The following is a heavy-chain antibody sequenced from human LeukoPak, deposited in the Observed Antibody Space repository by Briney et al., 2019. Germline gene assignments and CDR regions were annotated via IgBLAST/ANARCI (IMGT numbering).Heavy chain of an antibody. Sequence: PSETLSLTCTVSGYSISSGYYWGWIRQPPGKGLEWIGSMYHSGSTYYNPSLKSRVTISVDTSKNQFSLKLSSVTAADTAVYYCAREAVGEDVNWFDPWGQGTLVTVSS. CDR3: AREAVGEDVNWFDP. D-gene: IGHD3-16*01. CDR2: MYHSGST. V-gene: IGHV4-38-2*02. J-gene: IGHJ5*02. CDR1: GYSISSGYY.